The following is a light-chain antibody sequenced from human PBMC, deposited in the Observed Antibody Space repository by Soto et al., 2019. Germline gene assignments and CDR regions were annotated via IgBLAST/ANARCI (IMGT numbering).Light chain of an antibody. CDR3: QKYNSAPLT. CDR2: AAS. Sequence: ASVGDRVTITCRASQGISNFVAWYQQKPGKVPKLLIYAASTLQSGVPSRFSGSGSGTDFTLTISSLQPEDVATYSCQKYNSAPLTFGGGTKVDIK. V-gene: IGKV1-27*01. CDR1: QGISNF. J-gene: IGKJ4*01.